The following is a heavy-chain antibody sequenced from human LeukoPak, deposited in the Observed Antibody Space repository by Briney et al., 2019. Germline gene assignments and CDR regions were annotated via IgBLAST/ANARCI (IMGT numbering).Heavy chain of an antibody. V-gene: IGHV3-7*01. D-gene: IGHD3-10*01. CDR2: IKQDGSEK. CDR3: ARDWFGESPGD. J-gene: IGHJ4*02. CDR1: GFTFSSYW. Sequence: GGSLGLSCAASGFTFSSYWMSWVRQAPGKGLEWVANIKQDGSEKYYVDSVKGRFTISRDNAKNSLYLQMNSLRAEDTAVYYCARDWFGESPGDWGQGTLVTVSS.